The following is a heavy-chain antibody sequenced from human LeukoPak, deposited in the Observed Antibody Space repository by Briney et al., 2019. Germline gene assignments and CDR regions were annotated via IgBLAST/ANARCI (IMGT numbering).Heavy chain of an antibody. CDR1: GGSISSYY. V-gene: IGHV4-59*13. Sequence: SETLSLTCTVSGGSISSYYWSWIRQPPGKGLEGIGYFYYSGSTNYNPSLKSRVTISVDMPKNQFSLKLTSVTAADTAVYYCARDDSNYYDSSGFDYWGQGTMVTVSS. D-gene: IGHD3-22*01. CDR3: ARDDSNYYDSSGFDY. CDR2: FYYSGST. J-gene: IGHJ4*02.